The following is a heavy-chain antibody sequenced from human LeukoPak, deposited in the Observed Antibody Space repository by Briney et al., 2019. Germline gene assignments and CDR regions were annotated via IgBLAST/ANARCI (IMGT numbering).Heavy chain of an antibody. CDR2: INHSGST. Sequence: SETLSLTCAVYGGSFSGYYWSWIRQPPGKGLEWIGEINHSGSTNYNPSLKSRVTISVDTSKNQFSLKLSSVTAADTAVYYCARGGRNYVGYWGQGTLVTASS. CDR1: GGSFSGYY. D-gene: IGHD4-11*01. J-gene: IGHJ4*02. V-gene: IGHV4-34*01. CDR3: ARGGRNYVGY.